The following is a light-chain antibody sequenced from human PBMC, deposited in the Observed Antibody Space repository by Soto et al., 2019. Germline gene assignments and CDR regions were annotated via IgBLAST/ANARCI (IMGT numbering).Light chain of an antibody. V-gene: IGKV3-20*01. Sequence: EIVLTQSPGTLSLSPGERATLSCRASQSVNSNFLAWYQQKPVQAPRLLISGASNRATGIPDRFSGSGSGTDFTLTISRLEPEDSAVYYCQQYGNSPRTFGQGTKV. CDR2: GAS. CDR3: QQYGNSPRT. J-gene: IGKJ1*01. CDR1: QSVNSNF.